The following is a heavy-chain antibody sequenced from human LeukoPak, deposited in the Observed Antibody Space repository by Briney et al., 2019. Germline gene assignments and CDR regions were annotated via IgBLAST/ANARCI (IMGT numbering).Heavy chain of an antibody. J-gene: IGHJ4*02. CDR3: AKQGFGC. CDR2: ISGSADNT. CDR1: GFTPSSYA. V-gene: IGHV3-23*01. Sequence: GSLRLSRTAPGFTPSSYAMSWVRQAPGEGLEWVSTISGSADNTNYAEAVKGRFTISRDNSKNTMYLQMNSLRAEDTAVYYCAKQGFGCWGQGTLVTVSS.